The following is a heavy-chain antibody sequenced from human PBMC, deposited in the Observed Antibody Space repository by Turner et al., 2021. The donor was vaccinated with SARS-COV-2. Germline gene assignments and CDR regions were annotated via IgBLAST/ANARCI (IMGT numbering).Heavy chain of an antibody. D-gene: IGHD1-1*01. CDR1: GYNFSVHY. V-gene: IGHV1-2*02. CDR3: SMGRDDLNMDV. J-gene: IGHJ6*02. Sequence: QLQPVQSGDEVKKPGASAKVACRASGYNFSVHYIHWVRQAPGQGLEWMRWIKPDDGNCYHTQKFQSRITMTRDTTLNTTYMELITLRSDDTGEYYCSMGRDDLNMDVWGQGTMVIVSS. CDR2: IKPDDGNC.